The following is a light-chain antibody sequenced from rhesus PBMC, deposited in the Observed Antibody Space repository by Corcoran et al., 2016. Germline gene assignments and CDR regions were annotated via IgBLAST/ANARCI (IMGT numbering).Light chain of an antibody. V-gene: IGKV1-36*02. CDR3: LQTYTTPFT. CDR2: TAS. Sequence: DIQMTQSPSSLSASVGDRITITCRASQDISTFLSWYQQRPGKPPKRLIYTASILQSGVPSRFSGSGAGTDFTLTINRLQPEDSTTYYCLQTYTTPFTFGPGTKLDIK. J-gene: IGKJ3*01. CDR1: QDISTF.